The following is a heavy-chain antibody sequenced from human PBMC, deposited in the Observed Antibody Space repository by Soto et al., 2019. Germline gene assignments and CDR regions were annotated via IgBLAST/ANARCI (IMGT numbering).Heavy chain of an antibody. V-gene: IGHV3-33*01. CDR1: GFTFSSYG. CDR2: IWYDGSNK. D-gene: IGHD3-9*01. Sequence: PGGSLRLSCAASGFTFSSYGMHWVRQAPGKGLEWVAVIWYDGSNKYYADSVKGRFTISRDNSKNTLYLQMNSLRAEDTAVYYCARGRPAVLRYFDSPAPDNWFDPWGQGTLVTVSS. J-gene: IGHJ5*02. CDR3: ARGRPAVLRYFDSPAPDNWFDP.